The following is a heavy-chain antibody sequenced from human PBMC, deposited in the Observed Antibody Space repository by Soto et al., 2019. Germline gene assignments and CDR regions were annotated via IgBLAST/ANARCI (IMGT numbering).Heavy chain of an antibody. D-gene: IGHD2-15*01. CDR3: ARVYCSGGTCYSKFFDC. J-gene: IGHJ4*02. CDR1: GGSISSYY. V-gene: IGHV4-59*08. Sequence: PSETLSLTCTVSGGSISSYYWSWIRQPPGNGLEWIGYIYYSGSTNYNPSLKSRVTISADTSKNQFSLKLSSVTAADTAVYYCARVYCSGGTCYSKFFDCWGQGALVTVS. CDR2: IYYSGST.